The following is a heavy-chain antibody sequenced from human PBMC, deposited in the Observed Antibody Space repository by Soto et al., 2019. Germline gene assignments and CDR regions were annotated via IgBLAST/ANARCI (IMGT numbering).Heavy chain of an antibody. CDR1: GYTFTSYG. CDR2: ISAYNGNT. CDR3: ARVVAVAGTDYYYYYMGV. J-gene: IGHJ6*03. V-gene: IGHV1-18*01. Sequence: ASVKVSCKASGYTFTSYGISWVRQAPGQGLEWMGWISAYNGNTNYAQKLQGRVTMTTDTSTSTAYMELRSLRSDDTAVYYCARVVAVAGTDYYYYYMGVWGKGTTVTVSS. D-gene: IGHD6-19*01.